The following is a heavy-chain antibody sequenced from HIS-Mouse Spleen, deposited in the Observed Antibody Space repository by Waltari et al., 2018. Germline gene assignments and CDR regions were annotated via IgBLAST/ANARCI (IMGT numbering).Heavy chain of an antibody. V-gene: IGHV4-39*07. J-gene: IGHJ2*01. D-gene: IGHD6-13*01. CDR3: AREIPYSSSWYDWYFDL. CDR2: IYYSGST. CDR1: GGSINRSIYY. Sequence: LQLQESGPGLVKPSEPLSLPCTCPGGSINRSIYYWGRIRQPPGKGLEWIGSIYYSGSTYYNPSLKSRVTISVDTSKNQFSLKLSSVTAADTAVYYCAREIPYSSSWYDWYFDLWGRGTLVTVSS.